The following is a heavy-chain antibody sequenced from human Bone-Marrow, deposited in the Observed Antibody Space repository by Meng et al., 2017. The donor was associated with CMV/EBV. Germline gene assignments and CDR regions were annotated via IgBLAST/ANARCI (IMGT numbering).Heavy chain of an antibody. J-gene: IGHJ5*02. Sequence: ASVKVSCKTSGYIHTSYFMHWVRQAPGQGLEWMGVIDPSGGSTTYAQKFQGRVTMTRDTSTNTIYMELSSLRSGDTAIYYCARGAAAGPYLWWFDHWGQGTLVTVSS. D-gene: IGHD6-13*01. CDR3: ARGAAAGPYLWWFDH. CDR2: IDPSGGST. V-gene: IGHV1-46*01. CDR1: GYIHTSYF.